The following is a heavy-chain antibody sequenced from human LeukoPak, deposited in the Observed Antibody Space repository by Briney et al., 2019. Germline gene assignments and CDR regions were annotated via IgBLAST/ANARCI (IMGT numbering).Heavy chain of an antibody. Sequence: PGGSLRLSCAASGFTFSSYAMSWVRQAPGKGLEWVSAISGSGGSTYYADSVKGRFTISRDNSKNTLYLQMNSLRAEDTAVYYCAKGSCSGGSCYEPPSDFDYWGQGTLVTVSS. CDR1: GFTFSSYA. V-gene: IGHV3-23*01. D-gene: IGHD2-15*01. J-gene: IGHJ4*02. CDR2: ISGSGGST. CDR3: AKGSCSGGSCYEPPSDFDY.